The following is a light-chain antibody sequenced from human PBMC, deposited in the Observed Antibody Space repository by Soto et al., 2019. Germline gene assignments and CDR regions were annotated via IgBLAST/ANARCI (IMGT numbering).Light chain of an antibody. V-gene: IGLV1-44*01. Sequence: QSVLTQPPSASGTPGQRVTISCSGSSSNIGTNTVNWYQQLPGTAPKLLIYSNSQRPSGVPDRFSGPKSGTSASLAISGLQSEDEADYSFAAWEDNVEVAFGGGTKLTVL. CDR3: AAWEDNVEVA. CDR1: SSNIGTNT. J-gene: IGLJ2*01. CDR2: SNS.